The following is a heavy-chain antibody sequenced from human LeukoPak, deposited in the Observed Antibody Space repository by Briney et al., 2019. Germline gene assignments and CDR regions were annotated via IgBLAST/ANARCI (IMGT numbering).Heavy chain of an antibody. Sequence: ASVKVSCKASGYTFTSYGISWVRQAPGQGLEWMGWISAYNGNTNYAQKLQGRVTMTTDTSTSTAYMELRSLRSDDTAVYYCARDHYSSSWYPTYYYYYYMDVWGKGTTVTISS. CDR1: GYTFTSYG. CDR3: ARDHYSSSWYPTYYYYYYMDV. D-gene: IGHD6-13*01. V-gene: IGHV1-18*01. CDR2: ISAYNGNT. J-gene: IGHJ6*03.